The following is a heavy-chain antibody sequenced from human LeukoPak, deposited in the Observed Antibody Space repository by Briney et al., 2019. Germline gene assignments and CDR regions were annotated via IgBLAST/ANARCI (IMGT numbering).Heavy chain of an antibody. D-gene: IGHD3-22*01. CDR3: ARGRGITMIVGTPLDY. CDR1: GGSISSSSYY. Sequence: PSETLSLTCTVSGGSISSSSYYWGWIRQPPGKGLEWIGSIYYSGSTYYNPSLKSRVTISVDTSKNQFSLKLSSVTAADTAVYYCARGRGITMIVGTPLDYWGQGTLVTVSS. J-gene: IGHJ4*02. V-gene: IGHV4-39*07. CDR2: IYYSGST.